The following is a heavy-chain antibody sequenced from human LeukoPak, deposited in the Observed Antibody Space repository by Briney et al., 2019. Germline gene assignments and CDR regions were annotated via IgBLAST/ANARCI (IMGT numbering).Heavy chain of an antibody. CDR2: MNPNSGNI. D-gene: IGHD6-19*01. J-gene: IGHJ6*03. Sequence: ASVKVSCKASGYTFTNFDINWVRQATGQGLEWMEWMNPNSGNIGYAQKFQGRVTMTMNTSITTAYMELSSLILEDTAVYYCARGPQWRGDYYYIDVWGKGATVTVSS. V-gene: IGHV1-8*01. CDR1: GYTFTNFD. CDR3: ARGPQWRGDYYYIDV.